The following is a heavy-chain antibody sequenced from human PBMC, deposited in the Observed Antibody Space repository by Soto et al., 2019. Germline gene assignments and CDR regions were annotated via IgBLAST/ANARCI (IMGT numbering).Heavy chain of an antibody. J-gene: IGHJ2*01. D-gene: IGHD3-22*01. CDR3: AILQGGYFPAWYFEL. CDR2: ISGSGTST. CDR1: GFTFSSYA. Sequence: EVQLLESGGGLVQPGGSLRLSCAASGFTFSSYAMSWVRQAPGKGLEWVSAISGSGTSTYFADSVKGRFTISRDNSKNPLYLQMNSMRAEDTAVYDCAILQGGYFPAWYFELWGRGTLVTVSS. V-gene: IGHV3-23*01.